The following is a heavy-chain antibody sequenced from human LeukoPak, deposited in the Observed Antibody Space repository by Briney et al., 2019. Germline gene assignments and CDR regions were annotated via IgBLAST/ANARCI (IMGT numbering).Heavy chain of an antibody. Sequence: SETLSLTCTVSGGSISSSSYYWGWIRQPPGKGLEWIGSIYYSGSTYYNPSLKSRVTISVDTSKNQFSLKLSSVTAADTAVYYCARGPNYYGSGSYDWGQGTLVTVSS. J-gene: IGHJ4*02. CDR2: IYYSGST. CDR1: GGSISSSSYY. D-gene: IGHD3-10*01. CDR3: ARGPNYYGSGSYD. V-gene: IGHV4-39*01.